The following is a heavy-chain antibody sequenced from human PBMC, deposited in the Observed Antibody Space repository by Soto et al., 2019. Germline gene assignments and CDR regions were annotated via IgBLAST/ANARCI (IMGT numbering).Heavy chain of an antibody. CDR3: ARKASSGVRFDP. V-gene: IGHV4-30-2*01. CDR2: IYHSGST. CDR1: GGSISSGGYS. D-gene: IGHD3-22*01. Sequence: QLQLQESGSGLVKPSQTLSLTCAVSGGSISSGGYSWSWIRQPPGKGLEWIGYIYHSGSTYYNPSLKSGVTIAVDRSKNQFSLKLSSVTAADTAVYYCARKASSGVRFDPWGQGTLVTVSS. J-gene: IGHJ5*02.